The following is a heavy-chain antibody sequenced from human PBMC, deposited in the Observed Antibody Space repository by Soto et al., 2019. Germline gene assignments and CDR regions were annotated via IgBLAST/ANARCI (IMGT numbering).Heavy chain of an antibody. D-gene: IGHD3-3*01. CDR1: GFAFSRYA. V-gene: IGHV3-23*01. CDR2: ITSSGGST. CDR3: ARRTWRGRADY. Sequence: GGSLRLSCAASGFAFSRYAMSWVRQAPGRGLEWVSLITSSGGSTYDADSVKGRVTISRDNSKNTLYLQINSLRAEDTAVYFCARRTWRGRADYWGQGILVTVSS. J-gene: IGHJ4*02.